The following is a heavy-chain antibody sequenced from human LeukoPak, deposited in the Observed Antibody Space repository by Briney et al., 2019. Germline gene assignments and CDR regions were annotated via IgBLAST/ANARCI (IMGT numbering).Heavy chain of an antibody. CDR3: ARSYYDILTGSGMTYYFDY. Sequence: SETLSLTCTVSGVSVSSGSYYWSWIRQPPGKGLEWIGYIYYSGGTNYNPSLKSRVTISVATSKNQFSLKLSSVTAADTDVYYCARSYYDILTGSGMTYYFDYWGQGTLVTVSS. D-gene: IGHD3-9*01. V-gene: IGHV4-61*01. CDR1: GVSVSSGSYY. CDR2: IYYSGGT. J-gene: IGHJ4*02.